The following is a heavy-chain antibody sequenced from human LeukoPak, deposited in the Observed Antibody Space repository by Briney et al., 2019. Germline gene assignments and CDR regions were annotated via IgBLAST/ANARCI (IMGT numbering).Heavy chain of an antibody. V-gene: IGHV3-13*01. CDR3: ARQKQSHGNFDY. D-gene: IGHD1-26*01. Sequence: GGSLRLSCAASGFTVSSYAMHWVRQPIGKGLEWVSALGIAGDTFYPGSVRGRFTISRENAKNSLYLQMNSLRAEDTAMYYCARQKQSHGNFDYWGQGTLVTVSS. CDR2: LGIAGDT. J-gene: IGHJ4*02. CDR1: GFTVSSYA.